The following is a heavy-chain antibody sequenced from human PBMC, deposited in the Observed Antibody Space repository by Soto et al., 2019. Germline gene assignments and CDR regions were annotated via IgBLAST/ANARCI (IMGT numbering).Heavy chain of an antibody. D-gene: IGHD3-3*01. Sequence: GVGWTRQPPGKAVELLALIYWNDDKRYSPSLKTRLTISKDTSKNQVVLTMTNMDPVDTATYYCARIFFFQAEDGIRDCSTVSAFLLNRSSDL. CDR3: ARIFFFQAEDGIRDCSTVSAFLLNRSSDL. J-gene: IGHJ2*01. V-gene: IGHV2-5*01. CDR2: IYWNDDK. CDR1: G.